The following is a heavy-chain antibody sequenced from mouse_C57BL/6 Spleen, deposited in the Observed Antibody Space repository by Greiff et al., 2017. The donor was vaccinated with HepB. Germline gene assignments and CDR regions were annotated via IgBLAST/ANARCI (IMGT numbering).Heavy chain of an antibody. CDR2: INPNNGGT. CDR1: GYTFTDYN. CDR3: AISFYYGSSYHYAMDY. J-gene: IGHJ4*01. D-gene: IGHD1-1*01. Sequence: EVQLQQSGPELVKPGASVKMSCKASGYTFTDYNMHWVKQSHGKSLEWIGYINPNNGGTSYNQKFKGKATLTVNKSSSTAYMELRSLTSEDSAVYYCAISFYYGSSYHYAMDYWGQGTSVTVSS. V-gene: IGHV1-22*01.